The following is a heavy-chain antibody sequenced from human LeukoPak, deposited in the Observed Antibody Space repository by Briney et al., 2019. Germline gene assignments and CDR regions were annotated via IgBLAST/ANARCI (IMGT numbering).Heavy chain of an antibody. CDR2: IYPGDYDT. Sequence: GESLKISCKISGYSFTTYWIGWVRQMPGKGLEWMGIIYPGDYDTRYSPSFQGQVTISADRSISTAYLQWSSLKASDTAMYYCARLDSFRRLRYSPPLDYWGQGTLVTVSP. D-gene: IGHD3-9*01. CDR1: GYSFTTYW. J-gene: IGHJ4*02. CDR3: ARLDSFRRLRYSPPLDY. V-gene: IGHV5-51*01.